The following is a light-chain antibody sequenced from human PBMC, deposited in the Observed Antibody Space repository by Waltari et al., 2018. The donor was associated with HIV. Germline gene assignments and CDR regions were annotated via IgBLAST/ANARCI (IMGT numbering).Light chain of an antibody. CDR2: GAS. CDR3: QQYNDWPRLT. CDR1: QSVGRN. J-gene: IGKJ3*01. Sequence: EIVMTQSPATLSVSPGERATLSCRASQSVGRNLGWYQQKPGQAPRLLIYGASMRATGIAARFSGSGSGTEFTLTISSLQSEDFAVYYCQQYNDWPRLTFGPGTKVDIK. V-gene: IGKV3-15*01.